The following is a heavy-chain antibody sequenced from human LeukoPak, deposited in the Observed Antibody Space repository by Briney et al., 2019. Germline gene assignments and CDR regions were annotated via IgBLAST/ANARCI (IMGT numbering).Heavy chain of an antibody. J-gene: IGHJ3*02. D-gene: IGHD1/OR15-1a*01. Sequence: GGSLRLSCAASGFTFSGYAMHWVRQAPGKGLEWVSVTSYDESNKYYADSVKGRFTISRDDSKNTLYLQMNSLRAEDTAVYYCARTGTDAFDIWGQGTMVTVSS. CDR3: ARTGTDAFDI. CDR1: GFTFSGYA. CDR2: TSYDESNK. V-gene: IGHV3-30-3*01.